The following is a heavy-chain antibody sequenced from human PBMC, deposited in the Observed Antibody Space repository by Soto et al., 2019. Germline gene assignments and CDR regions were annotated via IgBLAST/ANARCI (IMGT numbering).Heavy chain of an antibody. V-gene: IGHV6-1*01. CDR2: TYYRSKWYS. Sequence: PSQTLSLTCAISGDSVSSTSTAWSWIRQSPSRGLEWLGRTYYRSKWYSDYAVSVKSRITINPDTSKNQFSLQLKSVTPEDTAVYYCAREIYGACDYWGQGTLVTVSS. J-gene: IGHJ4*02. CDR1: GDSVSSTSTA. D-gene: IGHD4-17*01. CDR3: AREIYGACDY.